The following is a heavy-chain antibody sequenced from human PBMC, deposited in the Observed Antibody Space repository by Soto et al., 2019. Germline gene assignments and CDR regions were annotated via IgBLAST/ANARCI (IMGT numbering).Heavy chain of an antibody. J-gene: IGHJ4*02. CDR2: ISYDGSNK. CDR1: GFTFRSYG. V-gene: IGHV3-30*18. Sequence: PGGSLRLCCAASGFTFRSYGMHWVRQAPGKGLEWVAVISYDGSNKYYADSVKGRFTISRDNSKNTLYLQMNRLRAEDTAVYYCAKGAVVVTCPDYWGQGTLVTVSS. D-gene: IGHD3-22*01. CDR3: AKGAVVVTCPDY.